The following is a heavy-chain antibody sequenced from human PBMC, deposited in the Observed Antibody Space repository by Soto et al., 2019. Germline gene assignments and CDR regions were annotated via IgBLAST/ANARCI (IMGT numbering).Heavy chain of an antibody. CDR3: ARSGLIVYNYFDY. J-gene: IGHJ4*02. Sequence: SETLSLTCTFSGVSISSADYYCSWVRQPPGKGLEWIGYIYYSGSTYYNPSLKSRLSMSVETSKNQFSLKLSSVTAADTAVYYWARSGLIVYNYFDYWGQGTLVTVSS. D-gene: IGHD2-8*01. CDR2: IYYSGST. V-gene: IGHV4-30-4*01. CDR1: GVSISSADYY.